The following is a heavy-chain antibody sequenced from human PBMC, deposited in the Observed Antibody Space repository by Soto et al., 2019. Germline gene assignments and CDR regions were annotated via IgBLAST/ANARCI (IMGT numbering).Heavy chain of an antibody. CDR1: GYSFTSYW. CDR2: IDPSDSYT. CDR3: ARHPIHRNNWFDP. J-gene: IGHJ5*02. Sequence: PGESLKISCKGSGYSFTSYWISGVRQMPGKGLEWMGRIDPSDSYTNYSPSFQGHVTISADKSISTAYLQWSSLKASDTAMYYCARHPIHRNNWFDPWGQGTLVTVSS. V-gene: IGHV5-10-1*01. D-gene: IGHD5-18*01.